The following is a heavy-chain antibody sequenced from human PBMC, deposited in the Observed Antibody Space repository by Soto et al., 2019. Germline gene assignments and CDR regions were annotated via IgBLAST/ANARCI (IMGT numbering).Heavy chain of an antibody. Sequence: EVQLVESGGGLVKPGGSLRLSCAASGFTFSNAWMSWVRQAPGKGLEWVGRIKSKTDGGTTDYAAPVKGRFTISRDDSKNTLYLQMNSLKTEDTAVYYCTTWRRWELLSDAFDIWGQGTMVTVSS. CDR3: TTWRRWELLSDAFDI. CDR1: GFTFSNAW. V-gene: IGHV3-15*01. CDR2: IKSKTDGGTT. D-gene: IGHD1-26*01. J-gene: IGHJ3*02.